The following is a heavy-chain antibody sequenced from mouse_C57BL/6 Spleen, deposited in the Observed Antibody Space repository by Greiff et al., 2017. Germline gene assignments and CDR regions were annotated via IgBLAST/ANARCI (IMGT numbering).Heavy chain of an antibody. CDR3: ARNLPYYAMYY. CDR1: GYTFTDYY. CDR2: INPYNGGT. V-gene: IGHV1-19*01. Sequence: VQLQQSGPVLVKPGASVKMSCKASGYTFTDYYMNWVKQSHGKSLEWIGVINPYNGGTSYNQKFKGKATLTVDKSSSTAYMELNSLTSEDSAVYYCARNLPYYAMYYWGQGTSVTVSS. J-gene: IGHJ4*01.